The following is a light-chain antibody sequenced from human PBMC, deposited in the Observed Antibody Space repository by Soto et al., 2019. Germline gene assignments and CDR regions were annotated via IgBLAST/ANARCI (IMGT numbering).Light chain of an antibody. CDR3: QQYNSDWT. J-gene: IGKJ1*01. Sequence: DIQMTQSPSTLSASVGDRVTITCRASQRISTWLAWYQQKPGKAPKVLIYKASSLESGVPSRFSGSGSGTEFTLTISSLQPDDFATYYCQQYNSDWTFGQGTKVEMK. CDR1: QRISTW. V-gene: IGKV1-5*03. CDR2: KAS.